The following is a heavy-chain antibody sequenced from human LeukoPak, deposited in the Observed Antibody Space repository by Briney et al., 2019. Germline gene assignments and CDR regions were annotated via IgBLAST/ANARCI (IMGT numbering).Heavy chain of an antibody. Sequence: GGSLRLSCVASGLSFSNYWMNWVRQAPGKGLEWVANIRPDGGEQFCVDSVKGRFTISRDNADNSLYLQLTSLRPEDTAVYYCAREHKTFDYWGQGILVTVSS. CDR1: GLSFSNYW. J-gene: IGHJ4*02. CDR3: AREHKTFDY. V-gene: IGHV3-7*03. CDR2: IRPDGGEQ.